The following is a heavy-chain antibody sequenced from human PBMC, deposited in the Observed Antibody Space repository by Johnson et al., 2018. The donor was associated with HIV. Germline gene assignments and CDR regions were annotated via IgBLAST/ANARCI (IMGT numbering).Heavy chain of an antibody. CDR3: ASGQDGGNSVGAPDVFDI. V-gene: IGHV3-9*01. CDR1: GFTFDDYA. J-gene: IGHJ3*02. D-gene: IGHD4-23*01. Sequence: VQLVESGGGLVQPGRSLRLSCAASGFTFDDYAMHWVRQAPGKGLEWVSGISWNSGSIGYADSVKGRFTISRDNAKKSLYMQMNSLRAEDTAVYYCASGQDGGNSVGAPDVFDIWGQGTMVTVSS. CDR2: ISWNSGSI.